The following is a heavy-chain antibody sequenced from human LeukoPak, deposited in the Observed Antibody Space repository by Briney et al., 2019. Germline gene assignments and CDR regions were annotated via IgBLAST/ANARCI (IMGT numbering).Heavy chain of an antibody. CDR3: ARGDGYNLL. J-gene: IGHJ4*02. D-gene: IGHD5-24*01. CDR1: GGSFSGYY. Sequence: PSETLSLTCAVYGGSFSGYYWSWIRQPPGKGLEWIGEINHSGSTNYNPSLKSRVTISVDTSKNQFSLKLSSVTAADTAVYYCARGDGYNLLWGQGTLVTVSS. CDR2: INHSGST. V-gene: IGHV4-34*01.